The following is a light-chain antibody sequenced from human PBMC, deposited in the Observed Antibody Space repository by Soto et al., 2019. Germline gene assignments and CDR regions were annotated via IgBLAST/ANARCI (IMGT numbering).Light chain of an antibody. CDR1: QGVSRK. V-gene: IGKV3-15*01. CDR2: GAS. Sequence: DIVMTQSPATLSVAPGERVTFSCSASQGVSRKLAWYQHKPGQAPRLLISGASTGATSIPARFSGSGSGTEFTLTISSLQSEECGIYYCQQYHTWPITFGGGPKVGIK. CDR3: QQYHTWPIT. J-gene: IGKJ4*01.